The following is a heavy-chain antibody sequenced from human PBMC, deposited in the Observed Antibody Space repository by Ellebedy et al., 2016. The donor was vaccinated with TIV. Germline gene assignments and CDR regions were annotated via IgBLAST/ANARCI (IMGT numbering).Heavy chain of an antibody. J-gene: IGHJ6*02. Sequence: ASVKVSCKASGYTFSAHYVHWVRQAPGQGLEWMGWIDPSSGGTHYAKEFQGRVTMTSDTSISTAYMELSGLRFDDAAVYYCAIDFFYGSGSYYPYYGMDVWGQGTTVFVSS. CDR1: GYTFSAHY. CDR2: IDPSSGGT. D-gene: IGHD3-10*01. CDR3: AIDFFYGSGSYYPYYGMDV. V-gene: IGHV1-2*02.